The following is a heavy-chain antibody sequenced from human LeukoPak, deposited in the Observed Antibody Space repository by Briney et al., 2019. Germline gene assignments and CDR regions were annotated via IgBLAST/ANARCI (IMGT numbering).Heavy chain of an antibody. D-gene: IGHD6-13*01. CDR3: AREDGQLQLVRYYYYGMDV. CDR1: GFTFSSYA. Sequence: GRSLRLSCAASGFTFSSYAMSWVRQAPGMGLEWVAVISSDGSNKYYADSVKGRFTISRDNSKNTLYLQMNSLITEDTAVYYCAREDGQLQLVRYYYYGMDVWGQGTTVTVSS. J-gene: IGHJ6*02. CDR2: ISSDGSNK. V-gene: IGHV3-30-3*01.